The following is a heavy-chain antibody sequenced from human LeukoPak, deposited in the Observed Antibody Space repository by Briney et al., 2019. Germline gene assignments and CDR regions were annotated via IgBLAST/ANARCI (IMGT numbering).Heavy chain of an antibody. J-gene: IGHJ4*02. Sequence: ASVKVSCKASGYTFTGYYMHWVRQAPGQGLEWMGWINPNSGGTNYAQKFQGRVTMTRDTSISTAYMELSRLRSDDTAVYHCARDGGGGYGLVEPNFDYWGQGTLVTVSS. CDR3: ARDGGGGYGLVEPNFDY. CDR1: GYTFTGYY. D-gene: IGHD1-14*01. CDR2: INPNSGGT. V-gene: IGHV1-2*02.